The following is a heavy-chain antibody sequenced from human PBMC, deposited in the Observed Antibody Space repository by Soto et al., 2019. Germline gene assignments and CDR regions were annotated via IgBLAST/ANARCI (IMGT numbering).Heavy chain of an antibody. Sequence: QVQLVESWGGVVKPGRSLRISCAASGFSFNVHGMHWVRQAPGKGLVWVAVIWNDGSKTDYVDSVKGLFTVSRDNSKNILCLQMSSMRAEDTAVYYCSRAPSYVWGTFRYTGAFDMGGQGTMVTVSS. CDR3: SRAPSYVWGTFRYTGAFDM. D-gene: IGHD3-16*02. CDR2: IWNDGSKT. V-gene: IGHV3-33*01. J-gene: IGHJ3*02. CDR1: GFSFNVHG.